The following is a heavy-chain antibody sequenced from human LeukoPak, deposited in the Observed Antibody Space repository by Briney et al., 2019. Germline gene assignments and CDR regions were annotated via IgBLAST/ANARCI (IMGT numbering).Heavy chain of an antibody. CDR1: GFTFSTSA. CDR2: INQGATRI. D-gene: IGHD6-13*01. J-gene: IGHJ6*02. Sequence: HPGGSLRLSCAASGFTFSTSAMNWVRQAPGKGLEWVSSINQGATRIYYADSVRGRFTISRDNSKNTLYLQMNSLRAEDTAVYYCAKWARIAAAAGTYYYYGMDVWGQGTTVTVSS. CDR3: AKWARIAAAAGTYYYYGMDV. V-gene: IGHV3-23*05.